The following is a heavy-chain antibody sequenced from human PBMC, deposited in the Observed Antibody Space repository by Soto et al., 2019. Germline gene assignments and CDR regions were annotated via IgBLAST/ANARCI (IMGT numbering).Heavy chain of an antibody. D-gene: IGHD2-2*03. V-gene: IGHV1-69*12. CDR1: GGTFSTDS. J-gene: IGHJ6*02. Sequence: QVQLVQSGAEVKKPGSSVKVSCKASGGTFSTDSISWVRQAPGQGLEWIGGIIPMFGTANNAQKFQGRVTITADEATSTAYMQLRSRRSEDTAGYFCAREIDGFYGMDVWGQGTTVTVAS. CDR2: IIPMFGTA. CDR3: AREIDGFYGMDV.